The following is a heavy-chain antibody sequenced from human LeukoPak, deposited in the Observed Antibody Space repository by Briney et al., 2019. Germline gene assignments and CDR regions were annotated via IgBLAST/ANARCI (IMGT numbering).Heavy chain of an antibody. CDR2: ISSSSSYI. J-gene: IGHJ4*02. V-gene: IGHV3-21*01. CDR3: APEIAGIAAAGPRDY. D-gene: IGHD6-13*01. Sequence: PGGSLRLSCAASGFTFSSYRMNWVRQAPGKGLEWVSSISSSSSYIYYADSVKGRFTISRDNAKNSLYLQMNSLRAEDTAVYYCAPEIAGIAAAGPRDYWGQGTLVTVSS. CDR1: GFTFSSYR.